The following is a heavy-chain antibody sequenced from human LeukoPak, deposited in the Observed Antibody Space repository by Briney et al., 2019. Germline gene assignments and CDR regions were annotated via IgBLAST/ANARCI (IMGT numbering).Heavy chain of an antibody. J-gene: IGHJ4*02. CDR3: ARDSQYCSGGSCYLTG. D-gene: IGHD2-15*01. CDR2: ISYDGSNK. CDR1: GFTFSSYA. V-gene: IGHV3-30-3*01. Sequence: GGSLRLSCAASGFTFSSYAMHWVRQAPGKGLEWVAVISYDGSNKYYADSVKGRFTISRDNSKNTLYLQMNSLRAEDTAVYYCARDSQYCSGGSCYLTGWGQGTLVTVSS.